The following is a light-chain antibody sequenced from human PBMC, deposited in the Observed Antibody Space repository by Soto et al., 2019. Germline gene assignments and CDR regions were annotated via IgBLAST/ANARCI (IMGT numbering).Light chain of an antibody. CDR1: QSISNF. V-gene: IGKV1-39*01. Sequence: DIQMTQSPSSLSASVGDRVTITCRASQSISNFLNWYQQRPGQAPNLLIYGASSLQSGVPSRFSGRGSGTHFTLTITSVRPEDSATYYCQQSHTTPLTFGGGTKVEVK. J-gene: IGKJ4*01. CDR2: GAS. CDR3: QQSHTTPLT.